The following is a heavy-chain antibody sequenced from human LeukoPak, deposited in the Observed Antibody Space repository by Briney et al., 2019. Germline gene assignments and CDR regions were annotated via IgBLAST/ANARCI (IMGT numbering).Heavy chain of an antibody. J-gene: IGHJ5*02. D-gene: IGHD3-22*01. V-gene: IGHV4-59*08. CDR3: ARHYYDSSGYFPRDWFDP. CDR1: GGSISSYY. CDR2: IYYSGST. Sequence: SETLSLTCTVSGGSISSYYWNWIRQPPGKGLEWIGYIYYSGSTNYNPSLKSRVTISVDTSKNQFSLKLSSVTAADTAVYYCARHYYDSSGYFPRDWFDPWGQGTLVTVSS.